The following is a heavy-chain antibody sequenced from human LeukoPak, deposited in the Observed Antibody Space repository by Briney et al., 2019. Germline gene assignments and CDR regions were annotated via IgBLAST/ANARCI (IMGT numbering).Heavy chain of an antibody. CDR1: GGSITTSSYY. V-gene: IGHV4-39*01. D-gene: IGHD2/OR15-2a*01. CDR2: IYYSGST. CDR3: ARAFRARYFDL. Sequence: SETLSLTCTVSGGSITTSSYYWGWIRQPPGKGLEWIGIIYYSGSTYYNPSLKGRVTISVDTSKNQFSLKLSSVTAADTAVYYCARAFRARYFDLWGRGTLVTVSS. J-gene: IGHJ2*01.